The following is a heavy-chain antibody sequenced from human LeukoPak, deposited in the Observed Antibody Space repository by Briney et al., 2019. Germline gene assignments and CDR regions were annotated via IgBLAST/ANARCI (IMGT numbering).Heavy chain of an antibody. CDR1: GYTFTVYY. Sequence: ASVTASSKASGYTFTVYYMHWVRQAPGQGLEGMGWINPNSGGTNYAQKFQGRVTMTRDTSISTAYMELSRLRSDDTAVYYCARAFALGGAMVTSYWFDRWGQGTLVTVSS. CDR3: ARAFALGGAMVTSYWFDR. V-gene: IGHV1-2*02. CDR2: INPNSGGT. D-gene: IGHD5-18*01. J-gene: IGHJ5*02.